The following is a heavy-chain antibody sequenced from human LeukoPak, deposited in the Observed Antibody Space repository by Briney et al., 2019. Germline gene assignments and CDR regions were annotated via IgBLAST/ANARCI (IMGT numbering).Heavy chain of an antibody. J-gene: IGHJ4*02. CDR3: ARERGYSYGRGEFDY. V-gene: IGHV1-18*01. Sequence: GASVKVSCKASGYTFTSYGISWVRRAPGQGLEWMGWISAYNGNTNCAQKLQGRVTMTTDTSTSTAYMELRSLRSDDTAVYYCARERGYSYGRGEFDYWGQGTLVTVSS. D-gene: IGHD5-18*01. CDR2: ISAYNGNT. CDR1: GYTFTSYG.